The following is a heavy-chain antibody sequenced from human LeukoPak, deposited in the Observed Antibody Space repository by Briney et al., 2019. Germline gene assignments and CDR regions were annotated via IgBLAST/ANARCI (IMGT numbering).Heavy chain of an antibody. J-gene: IGHJ1*01. CDR3: AKAPMATITSVYFQH. D-gene: IGHD5-24*01. Sequence: GRSLRLSCAASGFTFDDYAMHWVRQAPGKGLEWVSGISWNSGSIGYADSVKGRFTISRDNAKNSLYLQMNSLRAEDTALYYCAKAPMATITSVYFQHWGQGTLVTVSS. V-gene: IGHV3-9*01. CDR1: GFTFDDYA. CDR2: ISWNSGSI.